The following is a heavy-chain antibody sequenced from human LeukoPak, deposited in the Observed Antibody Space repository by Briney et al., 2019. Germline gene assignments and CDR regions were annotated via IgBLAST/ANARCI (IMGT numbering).Heavy chain of an antibody. CDR1: GFTFSRFT. V-gene: IGHV3-53*01. CDR3: ARDYGFDY. J-gene: IGHJ4*02. CDR2: IYSGGST. Sequence: GGSLRLSCAASGFTFSRFTMGWVRQAPGKGLEWVSVIYSGGSTYYADSVKGRFTISRDNSKNTLYLQMNSLRAEDTAVYYCARDYGFDYWGQGTLVTVSS. D-gene: IGHD4-17*01.